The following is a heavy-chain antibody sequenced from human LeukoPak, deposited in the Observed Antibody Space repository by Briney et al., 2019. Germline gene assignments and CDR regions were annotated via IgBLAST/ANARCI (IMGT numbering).Heavy chain of an antibody. V-gene: IGHV3-48*03. D-gene: IGHD2-8*01. Sequence: GGSLRLSCAASGFTFSSYEMNWVRQAPGKGLEWVSFISSSGSAIYYAASVKGRFTISRDNAKNSLYLQMNSLSAGDTALYYCARGYCSNGVCYRGGFDFWGQGTLVTVSS. CDR3: ARGYCSNGVCYRGGFDF. CDR2: ISSSGSAI. CDR1: GFTFSSYE. J-gene: IGHJ4*02.